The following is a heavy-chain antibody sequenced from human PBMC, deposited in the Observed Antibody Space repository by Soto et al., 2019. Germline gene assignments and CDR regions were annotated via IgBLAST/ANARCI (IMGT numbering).Heavy chain of an antibody. J-gene: IGHJ4*02. D-gene: IGHD3-22*01. CDR1: GFTFSNYG. V-gene: IGHV3-33*01. CDR2: IWYAGSRE. CDR3: APAHSQNYDSSGYDYDSVY. Sequence: GGSLRLSCAASGFTFSNYGMHWVRQAPGKGLEWVARIWYAGSRENYADSVKGLFTISRDRSKNTLPLHMNSPRAEDTAVYYCAPAHSQNYDSSGYDYDSVYWGQGA.